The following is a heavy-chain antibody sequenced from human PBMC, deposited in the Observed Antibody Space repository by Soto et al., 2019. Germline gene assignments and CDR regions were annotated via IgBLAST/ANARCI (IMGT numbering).Heavy chain of an antibody. D-gene: IGHD3-22*01. CDR2: ISAYNGNT. Sequence: ASVKVSCKASGYTFTSYGISWVRQAPGQGLEWMGWISAYNGNTNYAQKLQGRVTMTTDTSTSTAYMELRSLRSDDTAVYYCASFDDSSGHYYYSDFWGQGTLVTGSS. J-gene: IGHJ4*02. V-gene: IGHV1-18*01. CDR3: ASFDDSSGHYYYSDF. CDR1: GYTFTSYG.